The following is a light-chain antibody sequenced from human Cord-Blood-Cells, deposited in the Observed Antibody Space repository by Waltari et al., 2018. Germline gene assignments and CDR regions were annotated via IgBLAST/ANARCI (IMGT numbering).Light chain of an antibody. Sequence: QSALTQPASVSGSPGQSITISCTGNSSDVGGYNYVSWYQQHTGKAPKLMIYEVSNRPSGVSNRFSGSKSCNTASLTISGLQAEDEADYYCSSYTSSSTNYVFGTGTKVTVL. J-gene: IGLJ1*01. CDR3: SSYTSSSTNYV. CDR2: EVS. V-gene: IGLV2-14*01. CDR1: SSDVGGYNY.